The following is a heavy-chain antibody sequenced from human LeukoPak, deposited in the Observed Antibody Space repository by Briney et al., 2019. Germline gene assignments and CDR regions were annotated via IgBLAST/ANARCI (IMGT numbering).Heavy chain of an antibody. Sequence: SETLSLTCTDSSSSISSSTYYWGWNRQPPGKGLEWIGSIYYSGSTYYNPSLKSRVTISADMSKNQFSLRLSSVTAADTAVYYCARQRSGLYGDDDWGQGTLVTVSS. CDR3: ARQRSGLYGDDD. CDR2: IYYSGST. V-gene: IGHV4-39*01. CDR1: SSSISSSTYY. J-gene: IGHJ4*02. D-gene: IGHD3-16*01.